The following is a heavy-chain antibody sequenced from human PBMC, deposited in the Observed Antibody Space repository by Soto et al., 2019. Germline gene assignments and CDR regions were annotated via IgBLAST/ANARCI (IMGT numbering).Heavy chain of an antibody. CDR1: GFTFSSSA. Sequence: SVKVSCKASGFTFSSSAVQWVRQARGQRLEWIGWTVVATGNTNYAQRFQGRVTITRDKSTDTAYMELNSLRSGDTAVYHCMADGIYWGYWGQGTLVTVSS. J-gene: IGHJ4*02. CDR2: TVVATGNT. CDR3: MADGIYWGY. D-gene: IGHD3-16*01. V-gene: IGHV1-58*01.